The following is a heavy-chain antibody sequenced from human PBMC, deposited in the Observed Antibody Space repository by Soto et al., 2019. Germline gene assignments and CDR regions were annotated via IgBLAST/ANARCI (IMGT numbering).Heavy chain of an antibody. CDR1: GYTFTSYL. D-gene: IGHD3-22*01. V-gene: IGHV1-18*01. CDR2: ISAYNGNT. CDR3: ARAGYYYDSSGLEAYYYYGMDV. J-gene: IGHJ6*02. Sequence: ASVKVSRKTTGYTFTSYLSSCLRQAAGKGVERMGWISAYNGNTNCAQKLQGRVTMTTYTSTSTAYMELRSLRSDDTAVYYCARAGYYYDSSGLEAYYYYGMDVWGQGTTVTVSS.